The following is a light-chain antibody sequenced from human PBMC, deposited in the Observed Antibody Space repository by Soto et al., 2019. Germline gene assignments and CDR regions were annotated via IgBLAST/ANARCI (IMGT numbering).Light chain of an antibody. CDR3: QQYGSSPG. Sequence: EIVLTQSPGTLSLSPGERATLSCRASQSVSSNYLAWYQQTPGQTPRLLIYGASSRATGTPDSFSGSGSGTDFTLTISRLEPEDFAVYYCQQYGSSPGFGQGTRLDIK. V-gene: IGKV3-20*01. CDR1: QSVSSNY. J-gene: IGKJ5*01. CDR2: GAS.